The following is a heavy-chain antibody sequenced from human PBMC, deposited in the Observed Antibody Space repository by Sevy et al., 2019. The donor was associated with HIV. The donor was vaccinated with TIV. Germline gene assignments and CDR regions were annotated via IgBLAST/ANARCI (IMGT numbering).Heavy chain of an antibody. V-gene: IGHV4-59*01. D-gene: IGHD6-19*01. CDR3: ARAYTRGNSSGWSYYYYGMDV. J-gene: IGHJ6*02. CDR2: IYYSGST. CDR1: GGSISSYY. Sequence: SETLSLTCTVSGGSISSYYWSWIRQPPGKGLEWIGYIYYSGSTNYNPSLKSQVTMSVDTSKNQFSLKLSSVTAADTAVYYCARAYTRGNSSGWSYYYYGMDVWGQGTTVTVSS.